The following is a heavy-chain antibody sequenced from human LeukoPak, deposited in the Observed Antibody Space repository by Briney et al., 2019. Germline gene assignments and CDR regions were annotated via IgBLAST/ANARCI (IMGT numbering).Heavy chain of an antibody. CDR2: ISYDGSNK. J-gene: IGHJ4*02. V-gene: IGHV3-30*01. CDR1: GFTFSSYA. D-gene: IGHD3-22*01. Sequence: GGSLGLSCAASGFTFSSYAMHWVRQAPGKGLEWVAVISYDGSNKYYADSVKGRFTISRDNSKNTLYLQMNSLRAEDTAVYYCARGGHTMIVVVITPFDYWGQGTLVTVSS. CDR3: ARGGHTMIVVVITPFDY.